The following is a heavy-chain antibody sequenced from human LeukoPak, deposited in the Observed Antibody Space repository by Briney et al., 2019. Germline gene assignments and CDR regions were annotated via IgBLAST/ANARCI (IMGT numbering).Heavy chain of an antibody. CDR3: ARPNHCSSTSCYAFPLGY. Sequence: ASVKVSSKASGYTFTSYYMHWVRQAPGQGLEWMGIINPSGGSTSYAQKFQGRVTMTRDTSTSTVYMELSSLRSEDTAVYSCARPNHCSSTSCYAFPLGYWGQGTLVTVSS. V-gene: IGHV1-46*01. CDR2: INPSGGST. J-gene: IGHJ4*02. CDR1: GYTFTSYY. D-gene: IGHD2-2*01.